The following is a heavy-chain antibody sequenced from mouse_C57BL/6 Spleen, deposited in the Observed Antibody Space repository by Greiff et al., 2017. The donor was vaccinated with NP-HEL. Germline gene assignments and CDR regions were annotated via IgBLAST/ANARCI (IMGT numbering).Heavy chain of an antibody. CDR3: ATAYYDYDAGYAMDY. Sequence: EVQLQESGGGLVKPGGSLKLSCAASGFTFSDYGMHWVRQAPEKGLEWVAYISSCSSTIYSPDTVKGRFTISRDNAKNTLFLQMNSLRSEDTAMYYCATAYYDYDAGYAMDYWGQGTSLTVSS. V-gene: IGHV5-17*01. CDR2: ISSCSSTI. J-gene: IGHJ4*01. CDR1: GFTFSDYG. D-gene: IGHD2-4*01.